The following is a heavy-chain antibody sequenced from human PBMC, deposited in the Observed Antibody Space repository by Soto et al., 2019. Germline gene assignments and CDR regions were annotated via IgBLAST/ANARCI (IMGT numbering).Heavy chain of an antibody. D-gene: IGHD2-15*01. CDR1: GFIFENFG. CDR3: VKQAHGLDGVAFDY. V-gene: IGHV3-23*01. J-gene: IGHJ4*02. Sequence: GGSLRLSCAASGFIFENFGMSWVRQAPGKGLEWISSISGSGFKKYYADSVKGRFTISRDNSKNTLFLQMGSLRPEDTAIYYCVKQAHGLDGVAFDYWGQGTQVTVSS. CDR2: ISGSGFKK.